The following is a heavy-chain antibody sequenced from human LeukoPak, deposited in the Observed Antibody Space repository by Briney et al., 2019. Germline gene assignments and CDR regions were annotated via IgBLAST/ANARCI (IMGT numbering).Heavy chain of an antibody. Sequence: ASVKVSCKASGYTITSYGISWVRQAPGQGLEWMGWISAYNGNTKYVQRLQGRVTMTTDTATSTAYMELRSLRYDDTAVYYCARDSGGSSYDYWGQGTLVTVSS. CDR1: GYTITSYG. D-gene: IGHD3-10*01. J-gene: IGHJ4*02. V-gene: IGHV1-18*01. CDR2: ISAYNGNT. CDR3: ARDSGGSSYDY.